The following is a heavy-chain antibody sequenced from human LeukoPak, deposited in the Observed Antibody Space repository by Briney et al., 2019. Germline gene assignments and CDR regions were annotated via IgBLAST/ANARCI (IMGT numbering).Heavy chain of an antibody. D-gene: IGHD3-9*01. V-gene: IGHV1-69*13. J-gene: IGHJ3*02. CDR2: IIPIFGTA. CDR1: GGTFSSYA. CDR3: ARDREGYYDILTGYYGVGAFDI. Sequence: ASVKVSCKASGGTFSSYAISWVRQAPGQGLEWMGGIIPIFGTANYAQKFQGRVTITADESTSTAYMELSSLRSEDTAVYYCARDREGYYDILTGYYGVGAFDIWGQGTMVTVSS.